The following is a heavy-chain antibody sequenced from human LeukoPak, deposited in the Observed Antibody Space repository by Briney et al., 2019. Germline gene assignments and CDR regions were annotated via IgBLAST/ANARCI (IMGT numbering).Heavy chain of an antibody. CDR3: ASYVVGATSFDY. V-gene: IGHV3-21*01. J-gene: IGHJ4*02. D-gene: IGHD1-26*01. Sequence: GVLRLSCAASGFTFSSYSMNWVRQAPGKGLEWVSSISSSSSYIYYADSVKGRFTISRDNAKNSLYLQMNSLRAEDTAVYYCASYVVGATSFDYWGQGTLVTVSS. CDR1: GFTFSSYS. CDR2: ISSSSSYI.